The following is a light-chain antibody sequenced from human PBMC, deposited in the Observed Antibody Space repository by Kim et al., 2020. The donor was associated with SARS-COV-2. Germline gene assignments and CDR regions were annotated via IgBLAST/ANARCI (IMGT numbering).Light chain of an antibody. CDR1: QGVSSSY. J-gene: IGKJ2*01. CDR3: QQYGSSPYI. V-gene: IGKV3-20*01. CDR2: GAS. Sequence: LSPGKRAPLAGRASQGVSSSYLAWYQQKPAKAPRLLTYGASSRATGIPDRCSGRGSGTDFTLTISRREPEDFAVYYCQQYGSSPYIFGKGTKLEIK.